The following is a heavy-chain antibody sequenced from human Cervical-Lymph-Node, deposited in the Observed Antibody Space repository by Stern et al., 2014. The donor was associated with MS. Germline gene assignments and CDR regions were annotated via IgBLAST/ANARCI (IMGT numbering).Heavy chain of an antibody. D-gene: IGHD6-13*01. V-gene: IGHV1-69*01. CDR2: TTPLFGTA. Sequence: QVQLVQSGAEVKKPGSSVKVSCKASGDTFSSLDIGWVRQAPGQGPEWLGGTTPLFGTANYAQNFQGRVTFSADDSTSTTYMELSSLRSEDTAVYYCARHQAGIAADWGQGTLVNVSS. J-gene: IGHJ4*02. CDR3: ARHQAGIAAD. CDR1: GDTFSSLD.